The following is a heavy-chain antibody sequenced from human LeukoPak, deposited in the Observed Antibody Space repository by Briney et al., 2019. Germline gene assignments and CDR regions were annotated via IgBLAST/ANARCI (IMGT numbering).Heavy chain of an antibody. D-gene: IGHD4/OR15-4a*01. CDR3: ARAYGARYYYYGMDV. V-gene: IGHV3-21*01. CDR1: GFAFSSYS. Sequence: PGGSLRLSCAASGFAFSSYSMNWVREAPGKGLEWVSSISSSSSYIYYADSVKGRFTISRDNAKNSLYLQMNSLGAEDTAVYYCARAYGARYYYYGMDVWGQGTTVTVSS. CDR2: ISSSSSYI. J-gene: IGHJ6*02.